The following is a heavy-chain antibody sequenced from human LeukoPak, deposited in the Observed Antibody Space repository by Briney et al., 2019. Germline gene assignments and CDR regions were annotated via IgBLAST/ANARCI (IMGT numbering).Heavy chain of an antibody. Sequence: GESLKISCKGSGYSFTNYWIGWVRQMPGKGLEWMGIIYPGDSDPRYSPSFQGQVTISADKSISTAYLQWSGLKASDTAMYYCARLGGLWWWSFDLWGRGTLVTVSS. V-gene: IGHV5-51*01. D-gene: IGHD2-21*01. CDR1: GYSFTNYW. CDR2: IYPGDSDP. CDR3: ARLGGLWWWSFDL. J-gene: IGHJ2*01.